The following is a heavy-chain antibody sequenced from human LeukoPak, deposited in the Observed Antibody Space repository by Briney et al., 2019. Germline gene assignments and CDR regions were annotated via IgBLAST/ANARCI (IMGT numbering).Heavy chain of an antibody. CDR3: STGGGVLRFL. CDR2: IKSRKDGEIT. J-gene: IGHJ4*02. D-gene: IGHD3-3*01. V-gene: IGHV3-15*01. CDR1: GINFSNAW. Sequence: GGSLRLSCAASGINFSNAWLTWVRQAPGKGLEWVGRIKSRKDGEITDYAAPVKGRFTISRDDSKDTLYLQMNSLKTEDTAVYYCSTGGGVLRFLGGQGTLVTVSS.